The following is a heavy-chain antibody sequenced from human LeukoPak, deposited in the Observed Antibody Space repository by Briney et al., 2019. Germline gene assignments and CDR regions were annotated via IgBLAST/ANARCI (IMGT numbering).Heavy chain of an antibody. Sequence: PGGSLRLSCAASGFTFSDYYMSWIRQAPGKGLEWVSYISSSSSYTNYADSVKGRFTISRDNAKNSLYLQMNSLRAEDTAVYYCARHIVAPTGFDYWGQGTLVTVSS. V-gene: IGHV3-11*03. D-gene: IGHD1-26*01. CDR3: ARHIVAPTGFDY. CDR1: GFTFSDYY. CDR2: ISSSSSYT. J-gene: IGHJ4*02.